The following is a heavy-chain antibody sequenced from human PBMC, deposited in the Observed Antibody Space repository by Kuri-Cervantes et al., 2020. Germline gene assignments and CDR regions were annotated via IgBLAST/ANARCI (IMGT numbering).Heavy chain of an antibody. J-gene: IGHJ4*02. CDR3: ARDLRFTMVRGVIRQFDY. Sequence: GESLKISCAASGFTFSSYAMHWVRQAPGKGLEWVSYISSSGSTIYYADSVKGRFTISRDNAKNSLYLQMNSLRAEDTAVYYCARDLRFTMVRGVIRQFDYWGQGTLVTVSS. CDR1: GFTFSSYA. CDR2: ISSSGSTI. V-gene: IGHV3-48*04. D-gene: IGHD3-10*01.